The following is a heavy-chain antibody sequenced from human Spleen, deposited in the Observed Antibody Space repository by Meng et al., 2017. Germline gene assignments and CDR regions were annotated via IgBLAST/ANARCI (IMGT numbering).Heavy chain of an antibody. CDR3: ARGPTTMAHDFDY. J-gene: IGHJ4*02. D-gene: IGHD4-11*01. CDR2: INHSGST. Sequence: QVQLQQWVARLLKPSETLPLTCVVPGGSFSDYYWSWIRQPPGKGLEWIGEINHSGSTNYNPSLESRAPISEDTSQNNLSLKLSSVTAADSAVYYCARGPTTMAHDFDYWGQGTLVTVSS. V-gene: IGHV4-34*01. CDR1: GGSFSDYY.